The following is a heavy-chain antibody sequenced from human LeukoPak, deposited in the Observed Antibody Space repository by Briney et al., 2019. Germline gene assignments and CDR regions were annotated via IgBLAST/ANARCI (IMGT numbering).Heavy chain of an antibody. J-gene: IGHJ5*02. CDR2: IYHSGSA. CDR1: GYSISSGYQ. CDR3: ARDPRWLTPDCSSTSCYENYFDP. D-gene: IGHD2-2*01. V-gene: IGHV4-38-2*02. Sequence: KPSETLSLTCAVSGYSISSGYQWAWIRQPPGKTLEWIGSIYHSGSAHYNPSLKSRVTISVDTSNNRFSLRLSSVTAADTAVYYCARDPRWLTPDCSSTSCYENYFDPWGQGTLVTVSS.